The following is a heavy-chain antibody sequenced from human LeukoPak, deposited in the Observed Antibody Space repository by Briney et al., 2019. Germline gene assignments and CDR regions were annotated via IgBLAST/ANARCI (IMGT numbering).Heavy chain of an antibody. CDR3: ARGGPVGYCSGGSCYSAFDI. D-gene: IGHD2-15*01. Sequence: GASVKVSCKASGYTFTGYYMHWVRQAPGQGLEWMGWINPNSGGTNYAQKFQGWVTMTRDTSISTAYMEMSRLRSDDTAVYYCARGGPVGYCSGGSCYSAFDIWGQGTTVTVSS. J-gene: IGHJ3*02. CDR1: GYTFTGYY. V-gene: IGHV1-2*04. CDR2: INPNSGGT.